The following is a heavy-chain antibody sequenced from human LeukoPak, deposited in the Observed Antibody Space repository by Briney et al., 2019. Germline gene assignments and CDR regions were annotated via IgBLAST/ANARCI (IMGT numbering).Heavy chain of an antibody. CDR2: IKQDGSEK. D-gene: IGHD3-10*01. J-gene: IGHJ6*04. V-gene: IGHV3-7*03. CDR3: ARAPPRRLLWFSMDV. CDR1: GFTFSSYW. Sequence: GGSLRLSCAASGFTFSSYWMSWVRQAPGKGLEWVANIKQDGSEKYYVDSVKGRFTISRDNAKNSLYLQMNSLRAEDTAVYYCARAPPRRLLWFSMDVWGKGTTVTVSS.